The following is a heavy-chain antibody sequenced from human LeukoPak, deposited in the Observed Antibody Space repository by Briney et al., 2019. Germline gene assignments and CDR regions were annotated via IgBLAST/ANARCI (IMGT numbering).Heavy chain of an antibody. D-gene: IGHD3-16*01. V-gene: IGHV3-7*01. CDR1: GFTFSSYW. CDR3: ARANYVWGSPMFH. CDR2: IKQDGSEK. J-gene: IGHJ4*02. Sequence: GGSLRLSCAVSGFTFSSYWMNWVRQAPGKGLEWVANIKQDGSEKYYVDSVKGRFTISRDNAKNSLYLQMNSLRAEDTAVYYCARANYVWGSPMFHWGQGTLVTVSS.